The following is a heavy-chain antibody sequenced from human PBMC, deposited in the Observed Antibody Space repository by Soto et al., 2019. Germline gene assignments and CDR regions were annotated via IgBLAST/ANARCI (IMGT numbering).Heavy chain of an antibody. V-gene: IGHV3-23*01. CDR3: AKTPPLPDYFDY. Sequence: EVQLLESGGGLVQPGGSLRLPCAASGFTFSSYAMSWVRQAPGKGLEWVSAISGSGGSTYYADSVKGRFTISRDNSKNTLYLQVNSLRAEDTAVYYCAKTPPLPDYFDYWGQGTLVTVSS. J-gene: IGHJ4*02. CDR2: ISGSGGST. CDR1: GFTFSSYA.